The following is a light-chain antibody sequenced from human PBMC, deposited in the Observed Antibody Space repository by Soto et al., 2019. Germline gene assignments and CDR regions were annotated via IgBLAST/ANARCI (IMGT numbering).Light chain of an antibody. V-gene: IGKV3-15*01. Sequence: EIVMTQSPATLSVSPGERATLSCRASQSVSSNFAWYQHKPGQAPRLLIYGASTRATGIPARFSDSGSGTEFTLTISSLQSGDVAVYYCQQYNNWPPLTFGQGTKLEIK. CDR1: QSVSSN. CDR3: QQYNNWPPLT. J-gene: IGKJ2*01. CDR2: GAS.